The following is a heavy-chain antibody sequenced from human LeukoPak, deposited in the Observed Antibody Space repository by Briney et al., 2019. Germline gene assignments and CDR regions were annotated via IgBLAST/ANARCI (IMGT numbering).Heavy chain of an antibody. CDR1: GFTLSAYT. Sequence: GGSLRLSCTASGFTLSAYTMSWVRQAPGKGLEWVAKMKEDGTDEGYVDSVKGRFTISRENAKNSLYLQMNSLRAEDTAVYYCARGGQSRFDSWGQGTLVTVSS. V-gene: IGHV3-7*01. CDR3: ARGGQSRFDS. J-gene: IGHJ4*02. D-gene: IGHD2-15*01. CDR2: MKEDGTDE.